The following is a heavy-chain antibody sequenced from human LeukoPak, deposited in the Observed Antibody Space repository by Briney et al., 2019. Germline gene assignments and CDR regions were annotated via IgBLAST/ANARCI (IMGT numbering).Heavy chain of an antibody. Sequence: SETLSLTCTVSGGSISSSSYYWGWIRQPPGKGLEWIGSIYYSGSTNYNPSLKSRVTISVDTSKNQFSLKLSSVTAADTAVYYCATFGELPQNWFDPWGQGTLVTVSS. CDR3: ATFGELPQNWFDP. D-gene: IGHD3-10*01. V-gene: IGHV4-39*07. CDR1: GGSISSSSYY. J-gene: IGHJ5*02. CDR2: IYYSGST.